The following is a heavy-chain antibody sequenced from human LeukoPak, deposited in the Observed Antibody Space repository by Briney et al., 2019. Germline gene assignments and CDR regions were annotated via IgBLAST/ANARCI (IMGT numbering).Heavy chain of an antibody. CDR3: ARRLWHYSSSWIDY. CDR1: GGSISSSSYY. V-gene: IGHV4-39*01. J-gene: IGHJ4*02. Sequence: PSETLSLTCTVSGGSISSSSYYWGWIRQPPGKGLEWIGSIYYSGSTYYNPSLKSRVTISVDTSKNQFSLKLSSVTAADTAVYYCARRLWHYSSSWIDYWGQGTLVTVSS. CDR2: IYYSGST. D-gene: IGHD6-13*01.